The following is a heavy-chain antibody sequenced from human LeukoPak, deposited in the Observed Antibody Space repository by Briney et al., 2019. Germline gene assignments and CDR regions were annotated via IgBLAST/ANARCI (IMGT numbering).Heavy chain of an antibody. CDR3: AKDGLRYFDWLFPPDY. J-gene: IGHJ4*02. D-gene: IGHD3-9*01. V-gene: IGHV3-23*01. CDR2: ISGSGGST. CDR1: GFTFSDHY. Sequence: GGSLRLSCAASGFTFSDHYMGWVRQAPGKGLEWVSAISGSGGSTYYADSVKGRFTISRDNSKNTLYLQMNSLRAEDTAVYYCAKDGLRYFDWLFPPDYWGQGTLVTVSS.